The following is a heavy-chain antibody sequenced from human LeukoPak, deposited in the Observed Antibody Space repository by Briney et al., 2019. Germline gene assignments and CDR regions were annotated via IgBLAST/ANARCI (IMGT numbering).Heavy chain of an antibody. V-gene: IGHV3-30*03. D-gene: IGHD6-13*01. CDR1: GFTFSSYG. J-gene: IGHJ5*01. Sequence: PGRSLRLSCAASGFTFSSYGMHWVRQAPGKGLEWVAVISYDGSNKYYADSVKGRFTISRDNSKNTLYLQMNSLRAEDTAVYYCAALSSWFPDSWGQGTLVTVSS. CDR3: AALSSWFPDS. CDR2: ISYDGSNK.